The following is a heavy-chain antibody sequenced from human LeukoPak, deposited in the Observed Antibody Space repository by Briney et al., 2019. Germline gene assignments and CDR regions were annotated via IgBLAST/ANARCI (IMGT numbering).Heavy chain of an antibody. Sequence: SETLSLTCTVSGGSISSYYWSWIRQPPGKGLEWIGYIYYSGSTNYNPSLKSRVTISVDTSKNQFSLKLSSVTAADTAVYYCARLWYSSGWPTGAFDIWGQGTMVTVSS. CDR3: ARLWYSSGWPTGAFDI. V-gene: IGHV4-59*08. CDR1: GGSISSYY. D-gene: IGHD6-19*01. J-gene: IGHJ3*02. CDR2: IYYSGST.